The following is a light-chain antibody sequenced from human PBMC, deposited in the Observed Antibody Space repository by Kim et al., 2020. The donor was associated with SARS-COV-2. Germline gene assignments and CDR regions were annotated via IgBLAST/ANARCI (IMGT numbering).Light chain of an antibody. V-gene: IGKV3-20*01. CDR3: QQYGSSSWT. CDR1: QSVSSSY. J-gene: IGKJ1*01. CDR2: GAS. Sequence: SPGERATLSCSASQSVSSSYLAWYQQKPGQAPGLLIYGASSRATGIPDRFSGSGSGTDFTLTIIRLEPEDFAVYYCQQYGSSSWTFGQGTKVDIK.